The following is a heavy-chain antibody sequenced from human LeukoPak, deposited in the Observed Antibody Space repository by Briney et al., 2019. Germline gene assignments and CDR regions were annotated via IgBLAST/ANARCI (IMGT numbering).Heavy chain of an antibody. D-gene: IGHD3-10*01. CDR2: TYYSGST. Sequence: SETLSLTCTVSGGSISSYYWSWIRQPPGKGLEWIGYTYYSGSTNYNPSLKSRVTISVDTSKNQFSLKLSSVTAADTAVYYCARSAMVRGVIRWFDPWGQGTLVTVSS. CDR1: GGSISSYY. V-gene: IGHV4-59*01. CDR3: ARSAMVRGVIRWFDP. J-gene: IGHJ5*02.